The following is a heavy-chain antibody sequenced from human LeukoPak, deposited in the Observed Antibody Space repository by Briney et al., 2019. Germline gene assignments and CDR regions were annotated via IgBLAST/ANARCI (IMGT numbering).Heavy chain of an antibody. CDR3: ARARYDSSGYYGY. J-gene: IGHJ4*02. CDR1: GCSFTRYW. CDR2: INPNSGGT. Sequence: ASGNVYFQASGCSFTRYWMQWGRQAPGQGVEWVGWINPNSGGTNYAQKFQGRVTVTRDTPISTAYMELSRLRSDDTAVYYCARARYDSSGYYGYWGQGTLVTVSS. D-gene: IGHD3-22*01. V-gene: IGHV1-2*02.